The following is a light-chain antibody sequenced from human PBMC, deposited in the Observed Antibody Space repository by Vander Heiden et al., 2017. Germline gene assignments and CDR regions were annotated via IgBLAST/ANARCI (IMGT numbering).Light chain of an antibody. CDR1: QSVLYSSNNKNY. CDR3: QQYYSTPQT. Sequence: DIVMTQSPDSPAVSLGERATINCKSSQSVLYSSNNKNYLAWYQQKPGQPPKLLIYWASTRESGVPDRFSGGGSGTDFTLTIFSLQAEDVAVYYCQQYYSTPQTFGPGTKVDIK. J-gene: IGKJ3*01. CDR2: WAS. V-gene: IGKV4-1*01.